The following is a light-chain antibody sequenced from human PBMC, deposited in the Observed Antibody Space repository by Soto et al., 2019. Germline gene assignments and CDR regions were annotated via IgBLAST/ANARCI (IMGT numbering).Light chain of an antibody. CDR1: SSNIGADYG. V-gene: IGLV1-40*01. CDR2: DNN. Sequence: QSVLTQPPSVSGAPGQRVTISCTGSSSNIGADYGVHWYQQVPGTAHKLLIYDNNNRPSGVPDRFSGSESGTSASLAITGLQAEDEADYFCQSYDSGLNGLVFGGGTKLTVL. CDR3: QSYDSGLNGLV. J-gene: IGLJ2*01.